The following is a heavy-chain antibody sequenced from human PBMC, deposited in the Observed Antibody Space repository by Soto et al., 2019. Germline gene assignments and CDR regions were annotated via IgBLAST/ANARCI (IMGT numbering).Heavy chain of an antibody. CDR2: IYPGDSDT. CDR1: GYSVSSYW. Sequence: PGESLNISCKGSGYSVSSYWIGWVRQMPGKGLELMGIIYPGDSDTGYSPSFQGQVTISADKSISTAYLQWSSLKASDTAMYYCARTAAAGKYYYGMDVWGQGTTVTVSS. CDR3: ARTAAAGKYYYGMDV. V-gene: IGHV5-51*01. D-gene: IGHD6-13*01. J-gene: IGHJ6*02.